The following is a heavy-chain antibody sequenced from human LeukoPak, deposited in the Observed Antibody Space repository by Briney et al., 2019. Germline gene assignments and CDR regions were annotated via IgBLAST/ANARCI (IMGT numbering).Heavy chain of an antibody. V-gene: IGHV3-20*04. CDR3: ARGDGPTVTADYFQN. J-gene: IGHJ1*01. CDR1: GFTFDDYG. D-gene: IGHD4-17*01. CDR2: INWNSGVT. Sequence: GGSLRLSCAASGFTFDDYGMSWVRQVPGRGLEWICGINWNSGVTGYADSVKGRFNISRDNAKNSLFLQMNSLRDEDTAFYYCARGDGPTVTADYFQNWGQGTLVTVSS.